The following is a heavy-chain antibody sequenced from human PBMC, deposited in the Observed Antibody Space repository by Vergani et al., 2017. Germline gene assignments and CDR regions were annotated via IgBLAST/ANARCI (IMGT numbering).Heavy chain of an antibody. Sequence: VQLVESGGGVIQPGRSLSLSCAPYGFIFQNYTMHWVRQAPGKGLEWVALISNDGRQTYYADSVRGRFSISRDTSKNTLYLRMNSLRTEDTANYYCRGEIDVWGKGTTVTVSS. CDR1: GFIFQNYT. J-gene: IGHJ6*04. CDR2: ISNDGRQT. V-gene: IGHV3-30*04. D-gene: IGHD3-10*01. CDR3: RGEIDV.